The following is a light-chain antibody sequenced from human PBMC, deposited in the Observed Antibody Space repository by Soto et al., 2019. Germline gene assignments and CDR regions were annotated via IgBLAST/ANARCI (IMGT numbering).Light chain of an antibody. V-gene: IGLV7-46*01. CDR1: TGVVTSGHY. CDR3: LLSYSGPRV. J-gene: IGLJ2*01. Sequence: QAVVTQEPSLTVSPGGTVTLTCGSSTGVVTSGHYPYWFQQKPGQAPKTLIYETSNKHSWTPARFSGSLLGGKAALTLSGAQPEDEAEYYCLLSYSGPRVFGGGTKPPS. CDR2: ETS.